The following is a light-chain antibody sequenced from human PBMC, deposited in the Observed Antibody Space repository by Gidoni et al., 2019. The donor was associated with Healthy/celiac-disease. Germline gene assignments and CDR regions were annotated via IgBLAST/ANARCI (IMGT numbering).Light chain of an antibody. CDR2: DAS. CDR3: QQRSNWPPD. J-gene: IGKJ5*01. Sequence: EIVLTQSPATLSLSPGERATLSCRASQSVSSYLAWYQQKPGQAPRLLISDASNRATGIPARFSGSGSGTDFTLTLSSLEPADFAVYYCQQRSNWPPDFGQGTRLEIK. CDR1: QSVSSY. V-gene: IGKV3-11*01.